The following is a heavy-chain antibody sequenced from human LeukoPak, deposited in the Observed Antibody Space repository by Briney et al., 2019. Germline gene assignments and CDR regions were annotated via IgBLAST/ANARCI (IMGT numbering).Heavy chain of an antibody. CDR2: ISSSSATI. CDR1: GFTFSVYS. Sequence: PGGSLRLSCAASGFTFSVYSVNWVRQAPGKGLEWISHISSSSATIYYADSVKGRFTISRDNAKNTLYLQMNSLRPEDTAVYYCARDKGSGGYYDSSGYSDYWGQGTLVTVSS. V-gene: IGHV3-48*01. J-gene: IGHJ4*02. CDR3: ARDKGSGGYYDSSGYSDY. D-gene: IGHD3-22*01.